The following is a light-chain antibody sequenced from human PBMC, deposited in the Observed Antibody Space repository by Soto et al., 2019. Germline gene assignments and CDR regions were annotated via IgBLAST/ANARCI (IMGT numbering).Light chain of an antibody. V-gene: IGKV1-5*03. Sequence: DIQMTQSPSTLSASIGDRVTITCRAGQSISTWLAWYQQKPRKAPKLLIYKASSLESGVPSRFSGSGSGTEFTLTISSLQPDDFATYYCQQYHSYSPTFGQGTKLEIK. CDR3: QQYHSYSPT. J-gene: IGKJ2*01. CDR1: QSISTW. CDR2: KAS.